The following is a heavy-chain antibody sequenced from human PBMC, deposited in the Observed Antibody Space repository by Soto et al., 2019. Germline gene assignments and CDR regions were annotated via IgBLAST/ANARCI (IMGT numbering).Heavy chain of an antibody. CDR1: GGSISSGDYY. D-gene: IGHD2-15*01. V-gene: IGHV4-30-4*01. CDR2: IYYNGGT. J-gene: IGHJ5*02. CDR3: ARVRIIVVVTSGPNWFDP. Sequence: PSETLSLTCTVSGGSISSGDYYWSWIRQPPGKGLEWIGYIYYNGGTYYNPSLKSRVTISVDTSKNQFSLKLSSVTAADTAVYYCARVRIIVVVTSGPNWFDPWGQGILVTVSS.